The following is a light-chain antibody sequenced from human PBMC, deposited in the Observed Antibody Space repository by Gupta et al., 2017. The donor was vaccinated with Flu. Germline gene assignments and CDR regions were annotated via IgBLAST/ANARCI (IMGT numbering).Light chain of an antibody. J-gene: IGKJ5*01. V-gene: IGKV1-39*01. CDR2: AAS. Sequence: DIQMPQSPASLSASVGDRVTITCRASQSISSYLNWYQQKPGKAPKLLIYAASSLQSGVPSRFSGSGSGTDFTLTISRLQPEDFVTYYCQQSYSTPSTFGQGTRLEIK. CDR3: QQSYSTPST. CDR1: QSISSY.